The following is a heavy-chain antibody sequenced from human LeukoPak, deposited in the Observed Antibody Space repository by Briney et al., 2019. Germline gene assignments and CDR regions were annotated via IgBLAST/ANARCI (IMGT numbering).Heavy chain of an antibody. CDR2: ISYDGSNK. J-gene: IGHJ4*02. V-gene: IGHV3-30*04. D-gene: IGHD2-21*02. CDR3: AKDRLLNCRGDCYIFDY. CDR1: GFTFSNYA. Sequence: GGSLGLSCAASGFTFSNYAMHWVRQAPGKGLEWVAGISYDGSNKYYVGSVKGRFTISRDNSKNTLYLQVNGLRTEDTAVYYCAKDRLLNCRGDCYIFDYWGQGTVVAVSS.